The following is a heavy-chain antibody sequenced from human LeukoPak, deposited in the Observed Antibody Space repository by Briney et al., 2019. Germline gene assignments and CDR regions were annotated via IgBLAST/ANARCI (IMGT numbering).Heavy chain of an antibody. CDR3: ARGAGGNWDPDAFDI. D-gene: IGHD7-27*01. CDR1: GYTFTNFD. J-gene: IGHJ3*02. CDR2: IIPILGIA. V-gene: IGHV1-69*04. Sequence: GASVKVSCKASGYTFTNFDINWVRQAPGQGLEWMGRIIPILGIANYAQKFQGRVTITADKSTSTAYMELSSLRSEDTAVYYCARGAGGNWDPDAFDIWGQGTMVTVSS.